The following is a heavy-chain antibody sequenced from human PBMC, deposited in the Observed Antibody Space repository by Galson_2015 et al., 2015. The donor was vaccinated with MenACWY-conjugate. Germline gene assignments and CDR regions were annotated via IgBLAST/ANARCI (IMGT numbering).Heavy chain of an antibody. V-gene: IGHV3-48*04. CDR1: GFAFSSYS. J-gene: IGHJ4*02. D-gene: IGHD6-19*01. CDR3: ARGFGAVAGRIDY. CDR2: ISSSRSTI. Sequence: LRLSCAASGFAFSSYSMNWVRQAPGRGREWVSYISSSRSTIYYTDSVKGRFTISRDNAKNSLYLQMNSLRAEDTAVYYCARGFGAVAGRIDYWGQGTLVTVSS.